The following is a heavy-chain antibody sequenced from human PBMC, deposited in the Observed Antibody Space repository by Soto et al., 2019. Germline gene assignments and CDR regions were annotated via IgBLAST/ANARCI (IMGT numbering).Heavy chain of an antibody. CDR3: AREWYGRYPSGVFEH. CDR2: ISSVRNST. V-gene: IGHV3-21*05. Sequence: PGGSLRLPCAASGFTLTSYKINWVRQAPGKGLEWVSYISSVRNSTYYSASVTGRYTISRDNSRNSVYLQMKRLRAEDTAVYYCAREWYGRYPSGVFEHWGQGTMVTVSS. D-gene: IGHD3-16*02. J-gene: IGHJ3*01. CDR1: GFTLTSYK.